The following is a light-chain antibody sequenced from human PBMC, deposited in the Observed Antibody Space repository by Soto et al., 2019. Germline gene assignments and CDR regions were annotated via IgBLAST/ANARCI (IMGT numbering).Light chain of an antibody. CDR1: SNDVGDYDY. CDR2: DVN. CDR3: CSYAGGYTFV. Sequence: QSVLTQPRSVSGSPGQSVTISCTGTSNDVGDYDYVSWYQQYPGKAPKLIIYDVNKRPSGVPDRFSGSKSGNTASLTISALQAEDEADNYCCSYAGGYTFVFGTGTKVTVL. V-gene: IGLV2-11*01. J-gene: IGLJ1*01.